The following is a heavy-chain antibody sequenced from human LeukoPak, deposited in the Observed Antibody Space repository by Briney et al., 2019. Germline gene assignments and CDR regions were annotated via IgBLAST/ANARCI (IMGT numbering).Heavy chain of an antibody. Sequence: PGGSLRLSCAASGFTFSNAWMSWVRQAPGKGLEWVSLVSGSGGGTHYANSVKGRFTISRDNSKNTLFLQMNSLRVEDTAVYYCARSFEGMARDYWGQGTLVTVAS. CDR2: VSGSGGGT. J-gene: IGHJ4*02. CDR3: ARSFEGMARDY. V-gene: IGHV3-23*01. CDR1: GFTFSNAW. D-gene: IGHD5-24*01.